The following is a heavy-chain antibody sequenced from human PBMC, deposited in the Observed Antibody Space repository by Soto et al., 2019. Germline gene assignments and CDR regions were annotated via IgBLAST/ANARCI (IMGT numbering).Heavy chain of an antibody. Sequence: GGSLRLSCAASGFTFSSYAMHWVRQAPGKGLEWVAVISYDGSNKYYADSVKGRFTISRDNSKNTMYLQMNSLRAEEPAVYYCARVGMPLVPAFDIWGQGTMVTVS. CDR1: GFTFSSYA. CDR2: ISYDGSNK. CDR3: ARVGMPLVPAFDI. J-gene: IGHJ3*02. D-gene: IGHD2-2*01. V-gene: IGHV3-30-3*01.